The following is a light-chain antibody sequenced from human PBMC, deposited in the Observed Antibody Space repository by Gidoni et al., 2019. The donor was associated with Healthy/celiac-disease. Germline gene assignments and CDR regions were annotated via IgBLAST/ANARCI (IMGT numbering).Light chain of an antibody. CDR2: DVS. CDR3: CSYAGSYTL. V-gene: IGLV2-11*01. CDR1: SSDVGGYNY. Sequence: QSALTQPRPVSGSPGQSVTISCTGTSSDVGGYNYVSWYQQHPGKAPKLMIYDVSTRPSGFPDRFSGSKSGNTASLTISGLQAEDEADYYCCSYAGSYTLFGGGTKLTVL. J-gene: IGLJ2*01.